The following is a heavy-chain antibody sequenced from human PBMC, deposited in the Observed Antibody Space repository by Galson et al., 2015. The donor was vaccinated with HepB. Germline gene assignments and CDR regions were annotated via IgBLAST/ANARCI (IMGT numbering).Heavy chain of an antibody. V-gene: IGHV1-24*01. D-gene: IGHD3-10*01. Sequence: SVKVSCKVSGYTLTDLSMHWVRQAPGKGLEWMGGFDPEDGETIYAQKFQGRVTMTEDTSTDTAYMELSSLRSEDTAVYYCATEWHMVRGVIKVNFFDYWGQGTLVTVSS. CDR2: FDPEDGET. J-gene: IGHJ4*02. CDR1: GYTLTDLS. CDR3: ATEWHMVRGVIKVNFFDY.